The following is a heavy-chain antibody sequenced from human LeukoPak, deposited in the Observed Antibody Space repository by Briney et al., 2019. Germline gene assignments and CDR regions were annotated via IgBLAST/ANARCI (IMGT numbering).Heavy chain of an antibody. D-gene: IGHD6-19*01. V-gene: IGHV1-8*01. CDR2: MNPNSGNT. CDR3: ARVHTSSGWYRADY. J-gene: IGHJ4*02. CDR1: GYTFTSYD. Sequence: ASVKVSCKASGYTFTSYDINWVRQATGQGLEWMGWMNPNSGNTGYAQKFQGRVTMTRNTSISTAYMELSSLRSEDTAVYYCARVHTSSGWYRADYWGQGTLVTVSS.